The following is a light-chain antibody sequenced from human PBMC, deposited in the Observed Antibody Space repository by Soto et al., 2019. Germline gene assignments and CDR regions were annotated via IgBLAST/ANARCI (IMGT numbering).Light chain of an antibody. Sequence: QAVVTQPRSVSGSPGQAVTFSCTGTNSDVGGYDYVSWYQQLPGEAPKLIIYDVTKRPSGVPNRFSGSKSGNTASLTISGLQAEDEADYFCSSFAGSYTHVFGSGTKLTVL. CDR2: DVT. CDR1: NSDVGGYDY. CDR3: SSFAGSYTHV. J-gene: IGLJ1*01. V-gene: IGLV2-11*01.